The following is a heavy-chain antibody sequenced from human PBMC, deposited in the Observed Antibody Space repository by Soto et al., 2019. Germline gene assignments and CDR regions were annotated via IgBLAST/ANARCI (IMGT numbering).Heavy chain of an antibody. D-gene: IGHD3-3*01. CDR2: ISSSGSTI. Sequence: GGPQRLSYAASGFHFSNHEINWVIQATGKGLEWVSYISSSGSTIYYADSVKGRFTMSRDNAKKSQYLQMNSLRAEDTAVYYCAREGQALFFSLDFLGQGTTVTVSS. CDR1: GFHFSNHE. CDR3: AREGQALFFSLDF. J-gene: IGHJ6*02. V-gene: IGHV3-48*03.